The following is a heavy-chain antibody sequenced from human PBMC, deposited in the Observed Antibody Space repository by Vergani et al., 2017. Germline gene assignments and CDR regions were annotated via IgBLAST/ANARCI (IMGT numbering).Heavy chain of an antibody. J-gene: IGHJ4*02. CDR1: GYTFTGYY. V-gene: IGHV1-2*02. D-gene: IGHD6-13*01. Sequence: QVQLVQSGAEVKKPGASVKVSCKASGYTFTGYYMHWVRQAPGQGLEWMGWINPNSGGTNYAQQFQGRVTMTRDTSISTAYMELSRLRSDDTAVYYCARAVNRAAGTPLGYWGQGTLVTVSS. CDR3: ARAVNRAAGTPLGY. CDR2: INPNSGGT.